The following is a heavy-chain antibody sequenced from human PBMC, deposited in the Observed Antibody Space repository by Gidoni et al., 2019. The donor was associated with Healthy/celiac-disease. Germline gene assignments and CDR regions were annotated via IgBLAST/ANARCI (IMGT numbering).Heavy chain of an antibody. Sequence: EVQLVESGGGLVQPGGSLRLSCAASGFTVSSYSRNWVRQAPGKGLEWVSYISSSSSTIYYADSVKGRFTISRDNAKNSLYLQMNSLRAEDTAVYYCARDLQRKYYYDSSGYPIGYWGQGTLVTVSS. J-gene: IGHJ4*02. V-gene: IGHV3-48*01. CDR1: GFTVSSYS. D-gene: IGHD3-22*01. CDR2: ISSSSSTI. CDR3: ARDLQRKYYYDSSGYPIGY.